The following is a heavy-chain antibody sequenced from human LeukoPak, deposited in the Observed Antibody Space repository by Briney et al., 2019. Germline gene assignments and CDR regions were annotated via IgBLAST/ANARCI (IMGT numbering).Heavy chain of an antibody. J-gene: IGHJ4*02. CDR3: TTQLLYEHNFDY. Sequence: GGSLRLSCAASGFTFSDAWMSWVRQTPGKGLEWVGRIKSNTDGGTTDFAAPVKGRFTISRDDSENALYLQVNSLKTEDTAVYYCTTQLLYEHNFDYWGQGTLVTVSS. CDR2: IKSNTDGGTT. D-gene: IGHD2-2*02. CDR1: GFTFSDAW. V-gene: IGHV3-15*01.